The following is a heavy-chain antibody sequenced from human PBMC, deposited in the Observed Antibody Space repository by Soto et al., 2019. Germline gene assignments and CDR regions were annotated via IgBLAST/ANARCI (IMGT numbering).Heavy chain of an antibody. J-gene: IGHJ6*03. Sequence: VGSLRLSCGASGVTVSSNHMSWVRQAPGKGLEWVSVIYSGGTTYYADSVKGRFTISRDNFKNTLYLQMNSLRAEDTAIYFCARGLDSTYWRMDVWGKGTTVTVSS. V-gene: IGHV3-66*01. CDR3: ARGLDSTYWRMDV. CDR2: IYSGGTT. CDR1: GVTVSSNH. D-gene: IGHD4-4*01.